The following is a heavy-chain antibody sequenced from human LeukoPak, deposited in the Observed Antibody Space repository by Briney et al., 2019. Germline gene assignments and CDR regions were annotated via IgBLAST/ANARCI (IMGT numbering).Heavy chain of an antibody. CDR1: GYSLSSGYY. D-gene: IGHD3-22*01. CDR3: ARRQVYYDSSGHFT. J-gene: IGHJ5*02. CDR2: NHHSGST. V-gene: IGHV4-38-2*02. Sequence: SETLSLTCTVSGYSLSSGYYCGWIRQPPGKGLEWIGSNHHSGSTYYNPSLKSRVTISVDTSKNQFSLKLSSVTAADTAVYYCARRQVYYDSSGHFTWGQGTLVTVSS.